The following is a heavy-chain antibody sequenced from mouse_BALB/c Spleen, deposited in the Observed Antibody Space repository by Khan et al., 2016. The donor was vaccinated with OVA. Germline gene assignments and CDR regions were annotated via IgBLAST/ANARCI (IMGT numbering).Heavy chain of an antibody. Sequence: QIQLVQSGPELKKPGVTVKISCKASGYTFRSFGMNWVKQAPGMGLKWMGWINTYSGEPTYTDDFKGRYVFSLETSSSTAYLQINNLKTEDTATYFCARPPYFSYGMVYWGQGTSVTVSS. J-gene: IGHJ4*01. CDR1: GYTFRSFG. V-gene: IGHV9-3-1*01. CDR3: ARPPYFSYGMVY. CDR2: INTYSGEP. D-gene: IGHD2-10*01.